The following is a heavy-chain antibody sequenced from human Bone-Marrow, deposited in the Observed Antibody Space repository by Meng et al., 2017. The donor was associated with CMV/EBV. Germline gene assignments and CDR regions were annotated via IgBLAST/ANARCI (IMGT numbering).Heavy chain of an antibody. CDR1: GGTFSSYA. CDR3: AGSYYDFWSGYLDYYYGMDV. J-gene: IGHJ6*02. CDR2: IIPIFGTA. D-gene: IGHD3-3*01. Sequence: SCKASGGTFSSYAISWVRQAPGQGLEWMGGIIPIFGTANYAQKFQGRVTITTDESTSTAYMELSSLRSEDTAVYYCAGSYYDFWSGYLDYYYGMDVWGQGTTVTVSS. V-gene: IGHV1-69*05.